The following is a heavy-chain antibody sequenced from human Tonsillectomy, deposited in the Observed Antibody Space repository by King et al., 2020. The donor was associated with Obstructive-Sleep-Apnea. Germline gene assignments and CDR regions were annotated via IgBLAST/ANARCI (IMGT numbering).Heavy chain of an antibody. CDR2: IYYSGST. Sequence: QLQESGPGLVKPSETLSLTCTVSGGSISSSSYYWGWIRQPPGKGLEWIGSIYYSGSTYYNPSLKSRVTISVDTSRNQFSLKLSSVTAADTAVYYCASTWRYSSGWYLLPPHTLDYWGQGTLVTVSS. D-gene: IGHD6-19*01. CDR1: GGSISSSSYY. V-gene: IGHV4-39*01. CDR3: ASTWRYSSGWYLLPPHTLDY. J-gene: IGHJ4*02.